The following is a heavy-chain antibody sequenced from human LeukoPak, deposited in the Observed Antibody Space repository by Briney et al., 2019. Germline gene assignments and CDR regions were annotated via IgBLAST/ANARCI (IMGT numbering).Heavy chain of an antibody. J-gene: IGHJ5*02. CDR3: AKGGSSSSRNWFDP. V-gene: IGHV3-23*01. D-gene: IGHD6-6*01. CDR1: GFTFSSYA. Sequence: GGSLRLSCAASGFTFSSYAMSWVRQAPGKGLEWVSAISGGGGTTYYADSVKGRFTISRDNSKNPLYLQMSSLRAEDTAVYYCAKGGSSSSRNWFDPWGQGTLVTVSS. CDR2: ISGGGGTT.